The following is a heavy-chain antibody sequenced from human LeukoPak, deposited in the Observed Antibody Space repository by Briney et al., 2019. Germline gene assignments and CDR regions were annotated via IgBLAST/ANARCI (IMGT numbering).Heavy chain of an antibody. CDR3: ARVYCTGGSCAALGIDY. V-gene: IGHV4-34*01. Sequence: SETLSLTCAVYGGSFSGYYWSWLRQPPGKGLELIGEINHSGSTNYNPSLKSRVTISVDTSKNQFSLKLSSVTAADTAVYYCARVYCTGGSCAALGIDYWGQGTLVTVSS. CDR2: INHSGST. D-gene: IGHD2-15*01. J-gene: IGHJ4*02. CDR1: GGSFSGYY.